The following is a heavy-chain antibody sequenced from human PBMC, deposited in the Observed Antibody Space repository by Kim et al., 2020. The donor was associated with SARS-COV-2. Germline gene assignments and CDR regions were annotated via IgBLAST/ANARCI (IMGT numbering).Heavy chain of an antibody. J-gene: IGHJ4*02. CDR3: ARATIARGYFDY. V-gene: IGHV3-30-3*01. D-gene: IGHD3-10*01. CDR1: GFTFSSYS. CDR2: ISYDGSNK. Sequence: GGSLRLSCAASGFTFSSYSMHWVRQAPGKGLEWVAVISYDGSNKYYADSVKGRFTISRDNSKNTLYLQMNSLRAEDTAVYYCARATIARGYFDYWGQGTLGTVSS.